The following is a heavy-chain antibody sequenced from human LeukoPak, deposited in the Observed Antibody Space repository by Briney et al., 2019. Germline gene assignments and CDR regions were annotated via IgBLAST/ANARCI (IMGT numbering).Heavy chain of an antibody. V-gene: IGHV3-23*01. Sequence: GGSLRLFCAASGFTFSSYAMGSVRQAPGKGLEWVSAITASGGNTYYSDSVKGRFTISRDNSKNTLYLQVNSLRAEDAAVYYCAKGNGYSYGRYYFDYWGQGTLVTVSS. J-gene: IGHJ4*02. CDR1: GFTFSSYA. D-gene: IGHD5-18*01. CDR3: AKGNGYSYGRYYFDY. CDR2: ITASGGNT.